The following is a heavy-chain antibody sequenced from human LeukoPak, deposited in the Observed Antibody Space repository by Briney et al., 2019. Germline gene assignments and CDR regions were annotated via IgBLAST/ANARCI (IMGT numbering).Heavy chain of an antibody. D-gene: IGHD6-13*01. CDR3: ARAKDSSSWSPGNWFDP. V-gene: IGHV4-4*02. J-gene: IGHJ5*02. Sequence: SETLSLTCAVSGGSISSSNWWSWVRQPPGKGLEWIGEIYYSRSTNYNPSLKSRVTISIDKSENQFSLKLSSVTAADTAVYYCARAKDSSSWSPGNWFDPWGQGTLVIVSS. CDR1: GGSISSSNW. CDR2: IYYSRST.